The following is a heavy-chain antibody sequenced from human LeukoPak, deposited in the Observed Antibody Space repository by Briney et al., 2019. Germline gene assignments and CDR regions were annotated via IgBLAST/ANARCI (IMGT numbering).Heavy chain of an antibody. CDR3: VRGAYLDTAGDAFDI. J-gene: IGHJ3*02. Sequence: ASVKVSCKVSGYTLNELSVHWVRQAPGKGLEWMGNFDPKDGDTIYAQRFQGRVTMTEDTSTHTAYMELSSLRSEDTAVYYCVRGAYLDTAGDAFDIWGQGTMVTVSS. CDR1: GYTLNELS. D-gene: IGHD5-18*01. CDR2: FDPKDGDT. V-gene: IGHV1-24*01.